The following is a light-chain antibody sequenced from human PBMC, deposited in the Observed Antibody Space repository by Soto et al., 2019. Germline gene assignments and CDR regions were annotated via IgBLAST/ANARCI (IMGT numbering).Light chain of an antibody. CDR3: QQSDSAPRYS. CDR1: QSISFY. Sequence: DIQMTQSPSSLSASVGDRVTITCWASQSISFYLNWYQQNPGKAPKLLIYAASNLQSGVPSRFSGSGSGTEFTLTISSLQPEDFATYYCQQSDSAPRYSFGQGTKVEIK. CDR2: AAS. J-gene: IGKJ2*01. V-gene: IGKV1-39*01.